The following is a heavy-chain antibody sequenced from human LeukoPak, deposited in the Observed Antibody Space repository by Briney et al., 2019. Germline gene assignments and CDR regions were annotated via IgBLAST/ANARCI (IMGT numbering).Heavy chain of an antibody. CDR1: GFTFSSYE. D-gene: IGHD5-12*01. J-gene: IGHJ4*02. V-gene: IGHV3-48*03. CDR3: ARLGGYDMYYFDY. CDR2: ISSSGSTI. Sequence: GGSLRLSCAASGFTFSSYEMNWVRQAPGKGLEWVSYISSSGSTIYYADSVKGRFTISRDNAKNSLYLQMDSLTAEDTAVYYCARLGGYDMYYFDYWGQGTLVTVSS.